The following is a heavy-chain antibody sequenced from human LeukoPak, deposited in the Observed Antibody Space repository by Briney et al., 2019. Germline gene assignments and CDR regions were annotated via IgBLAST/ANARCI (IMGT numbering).Heavy chain of an antibody. CDR3: ARGDGPHQAFDY. D-gene: IGHD5-24*01. Sequence: SVKVSCKASGYTFTGYYMHWVRQATGQGLEWMGWMNPNSGNTAYAQKFQGRVTITRNTSIGTAYMELSSLTSEDTAVYYCARGDGPHQAFDYWGQGTLVTVSS. CDR2: MNPNSGNT. V-gene: IGHV1-8*03. CDR1: GYTFTGYY. J-gene: IGHJ4*02.